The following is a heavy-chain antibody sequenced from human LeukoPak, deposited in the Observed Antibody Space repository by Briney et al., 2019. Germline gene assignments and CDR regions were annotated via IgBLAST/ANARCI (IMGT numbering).Heavy chain of an antibody. V-gene: IGHV5-51*01. D-gene: IGHD5-18*01. Sequence: GESLKISCKGSGYRFTNYWIGWVRQMPGKGLEWMGMIFPGDSDTRYSPSFQGQVTISADKSISTAYLQWSSLRASDTAMYYYAAGYSFGYFDYWGQGALVTVSS. CDR1: GYRFTNYW. CDR3: AAGYSFGYFDY. CDR2: IFPGDSDT. J-gene: IGHJ4*02.